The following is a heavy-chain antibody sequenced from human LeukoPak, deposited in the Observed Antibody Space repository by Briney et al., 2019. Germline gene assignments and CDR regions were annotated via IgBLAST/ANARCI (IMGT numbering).Heavy chain of an antibody. CDR1: GYTYTGYN. CDR3: VLDGIYYFDF. J-gene: IGHJ4*02. CDR2: INPHSGGT. V-gene: IGHV1-2*02. D-gene: IGHD6-6*01. Sequence: ASVKVSCKASGYTYTGYNMHWGRQPPAQGLEWIGWINPHSGGTNYAHKFQGTLTMTTDTSISTAYMELSRLRSDDTAVYYCVLDGIYYFDFWGQGTLVTVSS.